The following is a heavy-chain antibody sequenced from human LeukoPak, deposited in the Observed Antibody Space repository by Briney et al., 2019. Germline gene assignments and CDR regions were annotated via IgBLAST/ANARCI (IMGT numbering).Heavy chain of an antibody. CDR3: ARVGSPGYYYMDV. V-gene: IGHV1-2*02. CDR2: INPNSGGT. J-gene: IGHJ6*03. Sequence: GASVKVSCKASGYTFTSYGISWVRQAPGQGLEWMGWINPNSGGTNYAQKFQGRVTMTRDTSISTAYMELSRLRSDDTAVYYCARVGSPGYYYMDVWGKGTTVTISS. CDR1: GYTFTSYG.